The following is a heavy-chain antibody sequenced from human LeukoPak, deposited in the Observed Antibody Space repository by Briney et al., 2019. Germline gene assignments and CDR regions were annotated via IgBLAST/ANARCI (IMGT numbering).Heavy chain of an antibody. J-gene: IGHJ4*02. CDR2: ISGSGGST. D-gene: IGHD3-3*01. Sequence: GGSLRLSCAASGFTLSSYAMSWVRQAPGKGLEWVSAISGSGGSTYYADSVKGRFTISRDNSKNTLYLQMNSLRAEDTAVYYCAKDITIFGVVYDYWGQGTLVTVSS. CDR3: AKDITIFGVVYDY. CDR1: GFTLSSYA. V-gene: IGHV3-23*01.